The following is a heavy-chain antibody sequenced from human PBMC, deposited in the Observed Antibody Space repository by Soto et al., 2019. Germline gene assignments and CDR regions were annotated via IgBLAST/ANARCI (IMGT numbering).Heavy chain of an antibody. D-gene: IGHD2-2*01. CDR1: GFTFSSYG. V-gene: IGHV3-33*01. J-gene: IGHJ3*02. CDR2: IWYDGSNK. CDR3: ARGRRECSTSCYEDAFDI. Sequence: QVQLVESGGGVVQPGRSLRLSCAASGFTFSSYGMPWVRQAPGKGLEWVAVIWYDGSNKYYADSVKGRFTISRDNSKNALYLQMNSLRAEDTAVYYCARGRRECSTSCYEDAFDIWGQGTMVTVSS.